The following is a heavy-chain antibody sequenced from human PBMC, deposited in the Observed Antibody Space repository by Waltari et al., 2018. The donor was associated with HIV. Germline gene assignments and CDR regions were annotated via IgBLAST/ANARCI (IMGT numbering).Heavy chain of an antibody. CDR1: GLKFENFG. D-gene: IGHD6-19*01. J-gene: IGHJ3*01. Sequence: VQLVESGGGSVQPGKSLSLSCVASGLKFENFGMHWVRQAPGKGREWGAGCVWDGTVIGYADSAKGRFIISRDNAKNSVYLQMNSLRREDSALYYCTNAAVAGLGALGNWGQGAAVTVSS. V-gene: IGHV3-9*01. CDR2: CVWDGTVI. CDR3: TNAAVAGLGALGN.